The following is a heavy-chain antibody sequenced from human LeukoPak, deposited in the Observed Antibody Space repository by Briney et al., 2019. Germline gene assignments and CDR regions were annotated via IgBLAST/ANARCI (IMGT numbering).Heavy chain of an antibody. CDR3: AKPTLEWLSKGHYMDV. CDR2: ISGSGGST. D-gene: IGHD3-3*01. J-gene: IGHJ6*03. Sequence: PGGSLRLSCAPSGFTFRNYAMPRVRQAPGQGLEWVSGISGSGGSTYHAASVKGRFTNSRDNSNNTLYLQMDSLRDEDTAIYYFAKPTLEWLSKGHYMDVWGKGATVTVSS. V-gene: IGHV3-23*01. CDR1: GFTFRNYA.